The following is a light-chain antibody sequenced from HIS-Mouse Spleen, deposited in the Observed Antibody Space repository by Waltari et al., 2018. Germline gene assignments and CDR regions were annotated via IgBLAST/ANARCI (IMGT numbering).Light chain of an antibody. CDR3: QQHNSYPPT. CDR1: QGISSY. V-gene: IGKV1-9*01. Sequence: DIQLTQSTSFLSASVGARVTITCRASQGISSYLAWYQQKPGKAPKLLIYAASTLQSGVPDRFSGSGSGTEFTLTISRLQPEDFATYYCQQHNSYPPTFGQGTKVEIK. J-gene: IGKJ1*01. CDR2: AAS.